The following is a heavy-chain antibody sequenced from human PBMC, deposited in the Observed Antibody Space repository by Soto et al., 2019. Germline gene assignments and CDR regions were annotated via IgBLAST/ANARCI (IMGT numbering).Heavy chain of an antibody. CDR3: ASYCSSTSCLRSRYYYYYGMDV. D-gene: IGHD2-2*01. CDR1: GFTFSSYD. CDR2: IGTAGDT. V-gene: IGHV3-13*01. J-gene: IGHJ6*02. Sequence: GGSLRLSCAASGFTFSSYDMHWVRQATGKGLEWVSAIGTAGDTYYPGSVKGRFTISRENAKNSLYLQMNSLRAEDTALYYCASYCSSTSCLRSRYYYYYGMDVWGQGTTVTVSS.